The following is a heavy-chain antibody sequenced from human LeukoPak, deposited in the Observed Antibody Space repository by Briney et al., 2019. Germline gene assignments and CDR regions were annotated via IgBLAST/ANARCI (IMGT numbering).Heavy chain of an antibody. V-gene: IGHV4-39*07. CDR1: GGSISSSSYY. CDR3: AREGAGTGY. J-gene: IGHJ4*02. Sequence: PSETPSLTCTVSGGSISSSSYYWGWIRQPPGKGLEWIGSIYYSGSTYYNPSLKSRVTISVDTSKNQFSLKLSSVTAADTAVYYCAREGAGTGYWGQGTLVTVSS. CDR2: IYYSGST. D-gene: IGHD6-19*01.